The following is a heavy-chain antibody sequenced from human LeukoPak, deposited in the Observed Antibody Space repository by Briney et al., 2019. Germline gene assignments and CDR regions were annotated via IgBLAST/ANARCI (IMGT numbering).Heavy chain of an antibody. CDR3: AREGCSSTSCPVDY. CDR1: GFTFSNYW. V-gene: IGHV3-7*01. J-gene: IGHJ4*02. CDR2: IGQDGSAR. Sequence: GGSLRLSCAASGFTFSNYWMTWVRQAPGKGLEWVANIGQDGSARDYMDSVKGRFTISRDNAKSSLYLQMNSLRSEDTAVYYCAREGCSSTSCPVDYWGQGTLVTVSS. D-gene: IGHD2-2*01.